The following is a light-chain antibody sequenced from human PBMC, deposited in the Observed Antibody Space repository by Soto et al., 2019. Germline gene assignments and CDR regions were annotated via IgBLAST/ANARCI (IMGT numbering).Light chain of an antibody. Sequence: QLVLTQPPSVSGAPGQRVIISCTGGSSNIGANNDVHWYQQTPGRAPKLLIYGDNNRPSGVPDRFSGSKSGTSASLAITGLQAEDEADYYCHSYDDSLSGSVFGGGTKLTVL. J-gene: IGLJ3*02. CDR2: GDN. V-gene: IGLV1-40*01. CDR1: SSNIGANND. CDR3: HSYDDSLSGSV.